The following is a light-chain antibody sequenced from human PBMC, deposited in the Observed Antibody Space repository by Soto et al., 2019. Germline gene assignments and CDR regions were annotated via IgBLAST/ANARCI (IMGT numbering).Light chain of an antibody. Sequence: QSALTQPASVSGSPGQSITISCTGTSSDVGGYNYVSWYQQHPGKAPKIIIYEVTNRPSGVSNRFSGSKSGNTASLTISGLQAEDDAGYYCSSFTSRFTFNYIFGTGTKVTVL. CDR3: SSFTSRFTFNYI. CDR2: EVT. V-gene: IGLV2-14*01. CDR1: SSDVGGYNY. J-gene: IGLJ1*01.